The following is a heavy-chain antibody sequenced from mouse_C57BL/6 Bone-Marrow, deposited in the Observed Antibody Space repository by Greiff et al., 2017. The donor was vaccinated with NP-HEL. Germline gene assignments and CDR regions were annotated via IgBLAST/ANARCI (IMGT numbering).Heavy chain of an antibody. V-gene: IGHV1-69*01. Sequence: VQLQQPGAELVMPGASVKLSCKASGYTFTSYWMHWVKQRPGQGLEWIGEIDPSDSYTNYNQKFKGKSTLTVDKSSSTAYMQLSSLTSEDSAVYYCARFQLDYYAMDYWGQGTSVTVSS. CDR2: IDPSDSYT. J-gene: IGHJ4*01. CDR1: GYTFTSYW. CDR3: ARFQLDYYAMDY. D-gene: IGHD4-1*02.